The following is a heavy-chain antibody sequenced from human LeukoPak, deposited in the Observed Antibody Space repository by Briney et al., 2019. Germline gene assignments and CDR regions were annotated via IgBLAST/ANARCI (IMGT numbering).Heavy chain of an antibody. CDR3: ARPGSSGSLPFDY. J-gene: IGHJ4*02. Sequence: GESLKISCKASGYSFTTYWIGWVRQMPGKGLEGVGIIYPGDSDTRYSPSFQGQVTISADKSITTAYLRWSSLKASDTAIYYCARPGSSGSLPFDYWGQGTLVTVSS. CDR1: GYSFTTYW. D-gene: IGHD3-10*01. CDR2: IYPGDSDT. V-gene: IGHV5-51*01.